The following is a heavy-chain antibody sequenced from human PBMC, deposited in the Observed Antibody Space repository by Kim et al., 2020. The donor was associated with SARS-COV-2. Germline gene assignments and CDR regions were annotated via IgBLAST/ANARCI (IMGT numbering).Heavy chain of an antibody. D-gene: IGHD6-19*01. Sequence: SETLSLTCAVSGGSISSSNWWSWVRQPPGKGLEWIGEIYHSGSTNYNPSLKSRVTISVDKSKNQFSLKLSSVTAADTAVYYCATSRIPYSSTDYWGQGTLVTVSS. CDR3: ATSRIPYSSTDY. CDR1: GGSISSSNW. V-gene: IGHV4-4*02. CDR2: IYHSGST. J-gene: IGHJ4*02.